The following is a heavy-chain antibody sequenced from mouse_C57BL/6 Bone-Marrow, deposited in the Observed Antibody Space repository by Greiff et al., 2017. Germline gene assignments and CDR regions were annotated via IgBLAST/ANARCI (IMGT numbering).Heavy chain of an antibody. Sequence: EVKLMESGGDLVKPGGSLKLSCAASGFTFSSYGMSWVRQTPDKRLEWVATISSGGSYTYYPDSVKGRFTISRDNAKNTLYLQMSSLKSEDTAMYYCARLYYGSSYGYWGQGTTLTVSS. CDR1: GFTFSSYG. J-gene: IGHJ2*01. V-gene: IGHV5-6*01. CDR2: ISSGGSYT. D-gene: IGHD1-1*01. CDR3: ARLYYGSSYGY.